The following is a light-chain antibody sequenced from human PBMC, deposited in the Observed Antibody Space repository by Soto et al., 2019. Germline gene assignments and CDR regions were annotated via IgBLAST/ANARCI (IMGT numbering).Light chain of an antibody. J-gene: IGKJ5*01. CDR2: DTS. CDR3: QQYNDWFSIT. Sequence: EIVLTQSPATLSLSPGERATLSCRASQSVSSYLAWYRQRPGQAPRLVIYDTSTRATGVPARFSGSGSGTEFTLTISSLQSEDFGVYYCQQYNDWFSITFGQGTRLENK. CDR1: QSVSSY. V-gene: IGKV3-15*01.